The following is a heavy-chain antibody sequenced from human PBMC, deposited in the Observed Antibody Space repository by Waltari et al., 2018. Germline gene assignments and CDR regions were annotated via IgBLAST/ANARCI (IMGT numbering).Heavy chain of an antibody. J-gene: IGHJ6*02. CDR3: AKQSYSSGWYGDYYYGMDV. V-gene: IGHV3-48*03. D-gene: IGHD6-19*01. Sequence: EVQLVESGGGLVQPGGSLRLSCAASGFTFSSYEMNWVRQAPGKGLEWVSYISSSGSTIYYADSVKGRFTISRDNSKNTLYLQMNSLRAEDTAVYYCAKQSYSSGWYGDYYYGMDVWGQGTTVTVSS. CDR2: ISSSGSTI. CDR1: GFTFSSYE.